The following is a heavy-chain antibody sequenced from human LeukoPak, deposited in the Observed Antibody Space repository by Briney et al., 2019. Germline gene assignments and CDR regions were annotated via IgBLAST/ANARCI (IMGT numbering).Heavy chain of an antibody. V-gene: IGHV3-30*04. D-gene: IGHD3/OR15-3a*01. Sequence: GGSLRLSCAASGFTFSDYTIHWVRQAPGKGLEWVADISYDGKKKYYADSVKGRLTISRDNSQNTVYLQMNSLRVEDTAMYYCAKGDWARGLTGYFDLWGRGTLVTVSS. J-gene: IGHJ2*01. CDR1: GFTFSDYT. CDR3: AKGDWARGLTGYFDL. CDR2: ISYDGKKK.